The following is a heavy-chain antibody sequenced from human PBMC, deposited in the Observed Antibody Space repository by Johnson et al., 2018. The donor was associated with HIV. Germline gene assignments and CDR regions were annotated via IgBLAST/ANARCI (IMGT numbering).Heavy chain of an antibody. Sequence: VQLVESGGGVVQPGRSLRLSCAASGFTFSSYAMHWVRQAPGKGLEWVAVISYDGSNKYYADSVKGRFTISRDNSKNTLYLQMNSLRAEDTAVYYCARDHYYDSSGYHEGDAFDIWGQGTMVTVSS. CDR2: ISYDGSNK. CDR1: GFTFSSYA. J-gene: IGHJ3*02. CDR3: ARDHYYDSSGYHEGDAFDI. V-gene: IGHV3-30*14. D-gene: IGHD3-22*01.